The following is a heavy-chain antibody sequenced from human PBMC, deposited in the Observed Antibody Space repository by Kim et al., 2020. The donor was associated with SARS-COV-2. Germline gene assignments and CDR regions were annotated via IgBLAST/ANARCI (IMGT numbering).Heavy chain of an antibody. Sequence: SVKVSCKASGGSFNSYAIGWVRQAPGQGLEWLGGIIPLFGTANYAQNFQDRVTITADESTSTAYMELRSLKSDDTAVYYCASAKLAVAGTTWFDPWGQGPRLTVFS. CDR2: IIPLFGTA. V-gene: IGHV1-69*13. CDR1: GGSFNSYA. CDR3: ASAKLAVAGTTWFDP. J-gene: IGHJ5*02. D-gene: IGHD6-19*01.